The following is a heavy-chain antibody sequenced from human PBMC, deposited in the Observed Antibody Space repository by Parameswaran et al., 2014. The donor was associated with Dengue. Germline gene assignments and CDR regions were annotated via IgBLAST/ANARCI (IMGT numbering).Heavy chain of an antibody. CDR2: ISSSSSTI. J-gene: IGHJ3*02. Sequence: GESLKISCAASGFTFNNYSMNWVRQAPGKGLESVSYISSSSSTIYYADSVKGRFTISRDNAKNSLYLEMNSLRAEDTAVYYCARSYYYDSIGYYPDAFDIWGQGTMVT. CDR3: ARSYYYDSIGYYPDAFDI. D-gene: IGHD3-22*01. V-gene: IGHV3-48*04. CDR1: GFTFNNYS.